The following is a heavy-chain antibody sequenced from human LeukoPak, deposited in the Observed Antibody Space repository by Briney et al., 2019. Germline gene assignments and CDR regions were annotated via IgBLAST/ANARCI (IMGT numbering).Heavy chain of an antibody. CDR2: INHSGST. J-gene: IGHJ4*02. CDR3: AGKAGGIVVVPAAPRFDY. CDR1: GGSFSGYY. V-gene: IGHV4-34*01. Sequence: SETLSLTCAVYGGSFSGYYWSWIRQPPGKGLEWIGEINHSGSTNYNPSLKSRVTISVDTSKNQFSLKLSSVTAADTAVYYCAGKAGGIVVVPAAPRFDYWGQGTLVTVSS. D-gene: IGHD2-2*01.